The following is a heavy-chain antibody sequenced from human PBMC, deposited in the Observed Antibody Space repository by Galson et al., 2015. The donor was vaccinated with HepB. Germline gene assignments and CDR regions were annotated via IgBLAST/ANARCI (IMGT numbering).Heavy chain of an antibody. CDR1: GFTFSSYW. D-gene: IGHD6-19*01. CDR2: IKQDGSEK. J-gene: IGHJ4*02. CDR3: ARDSRYSSVWSPRPLDY. Sequence: SLRLSCAASGFTFSSYWMTWVRQAPGKGLKWVANIKQDGSEKYYVDSAKGRFTISRDNAKNSLYLQMNSLRTEDTAVYFCARDSRYSSVWSPRPLDYWGQGTLVTVSS. V-gene: IGHV3-7*03.